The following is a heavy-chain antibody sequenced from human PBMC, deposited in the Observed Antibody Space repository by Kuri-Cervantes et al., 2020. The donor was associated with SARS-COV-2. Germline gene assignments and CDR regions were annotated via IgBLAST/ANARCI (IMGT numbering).Heavy chain of an antibody. CDR3: ARLGGYDPYNWFDP. CDR2: IYTSGST. D-gene: IGHD1-26*01. Sequence: SETLSLTCTVSGGSISSYYWSWIRQPAGKGLEWIGRIYTSGSTNYNPSLKSRVAMSADTSKNQFSLKLSSVTAADTAVYYCARLGGYDPYNWFDPWGQGTLVTVSS. V-gene: IGHV4-4*07. CDR1: GGSISSYY. J-gene: IGHJ5*02.